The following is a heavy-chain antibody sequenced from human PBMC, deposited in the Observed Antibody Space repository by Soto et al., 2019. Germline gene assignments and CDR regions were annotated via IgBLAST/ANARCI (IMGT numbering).Heavy chain of an antibody. Sequence: EGQLVESGGGLVQPGESLRLSCAASGFTFTGYGMNWVRQAPGKGLGWISSIGRSSDSIYYADSVKGRFTISRDNAKDSLYLQMNSLRDEDTALYYCARVRGTPLYGMDVWGQGTTVTVSS. CDR1: GFTFTGYG. V-gene: IGHV3-48*02. J-gene: IGHJ6*02. CDR3: ARVRGTPLYGMDV. D-gene: IGHD3-10*01. CDR2: IGRSSDSI.